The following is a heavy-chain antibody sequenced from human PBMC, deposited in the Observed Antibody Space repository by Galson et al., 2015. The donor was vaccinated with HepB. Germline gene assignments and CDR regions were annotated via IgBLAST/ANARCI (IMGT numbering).Heavy chain of an antibody. J-gene: IGHJ4*02. CDR2: TYYGSKLYN. CDR3: ARVRQLGQGFHY. D-gene: IGHD3-10*01. CDR1: GDSAYHQSVD. V-gene: IGHV6-1*01. Sequence: CAISGDSAYHQSVDWNWIRQSTSRGLEWLGRTYYGSKLYNANAESVKSRITINPDTSKNQISLQLNSVTPEDTAVYYCARVRQLGQGFHYWGQGTLVTVSS.